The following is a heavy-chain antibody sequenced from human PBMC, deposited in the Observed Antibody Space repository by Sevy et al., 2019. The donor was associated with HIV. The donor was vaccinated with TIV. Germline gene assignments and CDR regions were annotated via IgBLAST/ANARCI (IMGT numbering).Heavy chain of an antibody. Sequence: GGSLRLSCAASGFTFSSYAMHWVRQAPGKGLEWVAVISYDGSNKYYADSVKGRFTISRDNSKNTLYLQMNSLRAGDTAVYYWAGDPPSGGGGYWGQGTLVTVSS. J-gene: IGHJ4*02. V-gene: IGHV3-30-3*01. CDR3: AGDPPSGGGGY. CDR1: GFTFSSYA. CDR2: ISYDGSNK. D-gene: IGHD3-10*01.